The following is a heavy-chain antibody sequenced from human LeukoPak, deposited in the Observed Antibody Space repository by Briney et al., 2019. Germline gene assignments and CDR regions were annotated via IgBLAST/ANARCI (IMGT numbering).Heavy chain of an antibody. CDR3: ARRSGSGSYRYYFDY. CDR1: GGSISSYY. V-gene: IGHV4-59*08. CDR2: IYYSGST. D-gene: IGHD3-10*01. J-gene: IGHJ4*02. Sequence: PSETLSLTCTVSGGSISSYYWSWIRQPPGKGLEWIGYIYYSGSTNYNPSLKSRVTISVDTSKNQFSLKLSSVTAADTAVYYCARRSGSGSYRYYFDYWGQGTLVTVSS.